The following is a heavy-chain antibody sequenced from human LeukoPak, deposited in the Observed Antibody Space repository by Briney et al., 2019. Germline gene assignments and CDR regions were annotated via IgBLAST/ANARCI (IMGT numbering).Heavy chain of an antibody. J-gene: IGHJ4*02. CDR3: ARSRDLYCSSTSCYSYYFDY. D-gene: IGHD2-2*01. Sequence: GGSLRLSCAASGFTFSSYAMHWVRQAPGKGLEWVAVISYDGSNKYYADSVKGRFTISRDNSKNTLYLQMNSLRAEDTAVYYCARSRDLYCSSTSCYSYYFDYWGQGTLVTVSS. CDR2: ISYDGSNK. V-gene: IGHV3-30*14. CDR1: GFTFSSYA.